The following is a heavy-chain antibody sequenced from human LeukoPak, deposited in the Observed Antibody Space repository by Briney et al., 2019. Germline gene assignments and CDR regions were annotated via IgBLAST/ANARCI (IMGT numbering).Heavy chain of an antibody. CDR1: GYTFTSYY. CDR2: INPSGGST. D-gene: IGHD3-22*01. V-gene: IGHV1-46*01. Sequence: ASVKVSCKASGYTFTSYYMHWVRQAPGQGLEWMGIINPSGGSTSYAQEFQGRVTMTRDTSTSTVYMELSSLRSEDTAVYYCATPGYYYDSSGYYNFDYWGQGTLVTVSS. J-gene: IGHJ4*02. CDR3: ATPGYYYDSSGYYNFDY.